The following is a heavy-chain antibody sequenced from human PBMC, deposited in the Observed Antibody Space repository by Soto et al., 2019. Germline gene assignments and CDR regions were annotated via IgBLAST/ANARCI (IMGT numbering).Heavy chain of an antibody. V-gene: IGHV3-23*01. Sequence: GGSLRLSCAASGFTFNNYALTWVRQAPGKGLEWVSTISVSGGTTHYSDSVKGRFTISRDNSKKTVYLQMNSLRAEDTAVYYCAKDGIRGIHIDNWGQGTLVTVSS. CDR3: AKDGIRGIHIDN. CDR1: GFTFNNYA. J-gene: IGHJ4*02. CDR2: ISVSGGTT.